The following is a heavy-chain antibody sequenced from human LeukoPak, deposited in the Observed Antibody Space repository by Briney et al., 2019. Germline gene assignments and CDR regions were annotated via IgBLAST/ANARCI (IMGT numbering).Heavy chain of an antibody. CDR3: AKDRRVFDP. J-gene: IGHJ5*02. CDR2: ISVSGVST. Sequence: GGSLRLSCAASGFTFSTYGMSWVRQAPGKGLEWVSDISVSGVSTYYADSVKGRFTISRDNSKNTLYLQMNSLRAEDTAVYYCAKDRRVFDPWGQGTLVTVSS. V-gene: IGHV3-23*01. CDR1: GFTFSTYG.